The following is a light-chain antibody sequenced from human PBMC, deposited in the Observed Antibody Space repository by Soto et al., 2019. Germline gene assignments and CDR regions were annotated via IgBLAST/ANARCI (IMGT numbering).Light chain of an antibody. CDR2: GNN. Sequence: QSVLTQPHSVSGAPGQRVTISCTGSSSNIGAGYDVHWYQQLPGTAPKLLIYGNNNRPSGVPDRFSGSKSGTSASLAITGLQAEDEADYYCQSYDSSLSVVFGGEPKLTVL. V-gene: IGLV1-40*01. CDR1: SSNIGAGYD. J-gene: IGLJ2*01. CDR3: QSYDSSLSVV.